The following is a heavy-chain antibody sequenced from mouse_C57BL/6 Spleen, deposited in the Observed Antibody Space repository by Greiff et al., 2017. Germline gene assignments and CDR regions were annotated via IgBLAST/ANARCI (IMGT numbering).Heavy chain of an antibody. CDR3: ARGDYYGSSYDY. J-gene: IGHJ2*01. CDR1: GYTFTSYW. V-gene: IGHV1-53*01. Sequence: QVQLQQPGTELVKPGASVKLSCKASGYTFTSYWMHWVKQRPGQGLEWIGNINPSNGGTNYNEKFKSKATLTVDKSSSTAYMRLSSLTSEDSAVYDGARGDYYGSSYDYWGQGTTLTVSS. CDR2: INPSNGGT. D-gene: IGHD1-1*01.